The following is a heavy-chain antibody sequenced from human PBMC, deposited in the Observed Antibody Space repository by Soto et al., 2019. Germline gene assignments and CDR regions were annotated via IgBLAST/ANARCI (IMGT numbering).Heavy chain of an antibody. CDR2: INHSGST. J-gene: IGHJ1*01. CDR3: ARVWRYCSGGTCHPAESIQH. CDR1: GGSFSGYF. Sequence: PSETLSLTCAVYGGSFSGYFWSWVRQPPGKGLEWIGEINHSGSTNYNPSLKSRVTISADTSKNQFSLKLSSVTAADTAVYYCARVWRYCSGGTCHPAESIQHWGQGNLVTVSS. D-gene: IGHD2-15*01. V-gene: IGHV4-34*01.